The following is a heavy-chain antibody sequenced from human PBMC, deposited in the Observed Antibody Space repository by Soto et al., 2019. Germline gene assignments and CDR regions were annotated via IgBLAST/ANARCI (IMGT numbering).Heavy chain of an antibody. J-gene: IGHJ6*02. V-gene: IGHV4-4*02. CDR2: IYHTGIA. CDR3: VSKLGPYFYGLDV. Sequence: KSSDTLSLTCTVYGDSITNNYWWSWVRQPPGKGPELIGEIYHTGIANYNPSLESRVAFSVDKSKNQFSLSLTSVTAADTAVYYCVSKLGPYFYGLDVWGQGTSVPVSS. D-gene: IGHD3-16*01. CDR1: GDSITNNYW.